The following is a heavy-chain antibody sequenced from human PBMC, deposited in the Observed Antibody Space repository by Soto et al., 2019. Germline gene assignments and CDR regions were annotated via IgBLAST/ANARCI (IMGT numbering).Heavy chain of an antibody. CDR1: GFTFSSYA. J-gene: IGHJ4*02. Sequence: EVQLLESGGGLVQPGGSLRLSCAASGFTFSSYAMSWVRQAPGKGLEWVSAISGSGASTYYADSVKCRFTISRDNSKHTLYLQMNSLIAEDTAVYYCSPFDFFIDYWGQGTLVTVSS. CDR3: SPFDFFIDY. CDR2: ISGSGAST. V-gene: IGHV3-23*01. D-gene: IGHD3-9*01.